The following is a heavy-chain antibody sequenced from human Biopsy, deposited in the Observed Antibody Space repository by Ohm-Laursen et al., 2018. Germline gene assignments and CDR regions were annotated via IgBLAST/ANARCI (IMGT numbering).Heavy chain of an antibody. Sequence: GTLSLTCAGYGGSFSGYYWSWIRQPPGKGLEWIGEMNHGGSTNYNSSLKSRVTISVDTSKNQFSLKLNSVTAADTVVYYCARGSNWNDWSFDYWGQGTVVTVPS. CDR3: ARGSNWNDWSFDY. D-gene: IGHD1-20*01. J-gene: IGHJ4*02. CDR1: GGSFSGYY. CDR2: MNHGGST. V-gene: IGHV4-34*01.